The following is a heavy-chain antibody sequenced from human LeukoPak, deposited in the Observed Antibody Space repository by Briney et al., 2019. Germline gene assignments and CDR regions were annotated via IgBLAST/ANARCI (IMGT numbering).Heavy chain of an antibody. Sequence: ASVKVSCKASGYSFNDKYLHWVRQAPGQGLEWMGWINPNSGGTNYAQKFQGRVTMTRDTSISTAYMELSRLRSDDTAVYYCAKGGITFGGAYYMDVWGKGTTVTVSS. CDR2: INPNSGGT. CDR3: AKGGITFGGAYYMDV. J-gene: IGHJ6*03. D-gene: IGHD3-16*01. V-gene: IGHV1-2*02. CDR1: GYSFNDKY.